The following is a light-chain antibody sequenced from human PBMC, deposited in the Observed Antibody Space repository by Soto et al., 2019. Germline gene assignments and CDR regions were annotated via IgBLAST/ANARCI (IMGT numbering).Light chain of an antibody. J-gene: IGKJ4*01. CDR1: QSVLYSSNNKNY. CDR3: QQYYNTPLT. V-gene: IGKV4-1*01. Sequence: DIVMTQSPDSLAVSLGERATINCKSSQSVLYSSNNKNYLAWYQQKSGQPPKLLIYWASTRQSGVPDRFSGSGSGTDFTLTISSLQAEDVAAYYCQQYYNTPLTFGGGTKVEIK. CDR2: WAS.